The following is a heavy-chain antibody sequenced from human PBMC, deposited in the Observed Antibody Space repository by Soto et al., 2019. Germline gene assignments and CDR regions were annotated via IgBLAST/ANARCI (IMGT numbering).Heavy chain of an antibody. V-gene: IGHV3-15*01. CDR2: IKSKTDGGTT. CDR1: GFTFSNAW. J-gene: IGHJ6*02. D-gene: IGHD3-10*01. Sequence: GWSLRLSCAASGFTFSNAWMSWVRQAPGKGLEWVGRIKSKTDGGTTDYAAPVKGRFTISRDDSKNTLYLQMNSLKTEDTAVYYCTTDSPGFGELLGPWVYYYGMDVWGQGTTVTVSS. CDR3: TTDSPGFGELLGPWVYYYGMDV.